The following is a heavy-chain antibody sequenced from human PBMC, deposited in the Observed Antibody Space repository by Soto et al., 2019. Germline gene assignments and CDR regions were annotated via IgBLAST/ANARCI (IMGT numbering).Heavy chain of an antibody. V-gene: IGHV3-23*01. D-gene: IGHD7-27*01. CDR3: AKDRGTGDYGVNAVDI. J-gene: IGHJ3*02. CDR1: GFTFSVFA. Sequence: EVQLLESGGGLVQPGGSLRLSCAASGFTFSVFAMSWVRQAPGKGLELVSTISGRGENTYYADSVKGRFTISRDNSKNTLKLQMNSLRGEETAVYYWAKDRGTGDYGVNAVDIWGQGTTVTVA. CDR2: ISGRGENT.